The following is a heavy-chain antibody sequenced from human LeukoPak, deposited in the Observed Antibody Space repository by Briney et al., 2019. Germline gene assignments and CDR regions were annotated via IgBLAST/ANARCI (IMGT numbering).Heavy chain of an antibody. J-gene: IGHJ6*02. V-gene: IGHV1-8*01. CDR1: GYTFTSYD. Sequence: GASVKVSCKASGYTFTSYDINWVRQATGQGLEWMGWMNPNSGNTGYAQKFQGRVTMTRNTSISTAYMELSSLRSEDTAVYYCARGNQESRFLEWLFPFYYYYYGMDVWGQGTTVTVSS. CDR3: ARGNQESRFLEWLFPFYYYYYGMDV. CDR2: MNPNSGNT. D-gene: IGHD3-3*01.